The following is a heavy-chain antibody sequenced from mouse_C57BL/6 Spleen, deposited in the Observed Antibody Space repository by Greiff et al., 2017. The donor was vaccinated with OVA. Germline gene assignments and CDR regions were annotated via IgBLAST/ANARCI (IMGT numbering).Heavy chain of an antibody. CDR3: ARYEYDGYFDV. V-gene: IGHV1-64*01. Sequence: QVQLQQPGAELVKPGASVKLSCKASGYTFTSYWMHWVKQRPGQGLEWIGMIHPNSGSTNYNEKFKSKATLTVDKSSSTAYMQLSSLTSEDSAVYYCARYEYDGYFDVWGTGTTVTVSS. CDR1: GYTFTSYW. D-gene: IGHD2-4*01. J-gene: IGHJ1*03. CDR2: IHPNSGST.